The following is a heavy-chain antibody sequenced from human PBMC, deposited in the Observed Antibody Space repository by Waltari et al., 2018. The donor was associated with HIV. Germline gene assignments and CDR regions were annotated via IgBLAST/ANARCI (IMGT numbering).Heavy chain of an antibody. V-gene: IGHV4-31*01. D-gene: IGHD4-17*01. CDR1: GDSVRSSGFY. CDR2: NFKTVNT. Sequence: QVQLQESGPGLVKPSQTLSLTCTVSGDSVRSSGFYWTWIGQHSGKGLECIGVNFKTVNTAYKPSLQGLVTISVETSKNQISLKMSSVTVADTAVYYCARGRVRDYGALWGQGTLVTVSS. CDR3: ARGRVRDYGAL. J-gene: IGHJ4*02.